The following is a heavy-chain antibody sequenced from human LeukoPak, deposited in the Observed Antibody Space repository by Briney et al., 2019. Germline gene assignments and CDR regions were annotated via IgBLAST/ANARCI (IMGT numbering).Heavy chain of an antibody. CDR1: GGSFSGYY. J-gene: IGHJ4*02. CDR3: ASRWLRQGDY. V-gene: IGHV4-34*01. D-gene: IGHD5-12*01. Sequence: SETLSLTCAVYGGSFSGYYWSWIRQPPGKGLEWIGEINHSGSTNYNPSLKSRVTISVDTSKNQFSLKLSSVTAADTAVYYCASRWLRQGDYWGQGTPVTVSS. CDR2: INHSGST.